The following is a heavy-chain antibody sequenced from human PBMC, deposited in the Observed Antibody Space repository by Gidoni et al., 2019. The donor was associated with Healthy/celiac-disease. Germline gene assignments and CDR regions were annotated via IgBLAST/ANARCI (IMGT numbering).Heavy chain of an antibody. V-gene: IGHV4-39*07. Sequence: QLQLQESGPGLVKPSETLSLTCTVSGCSISSSSYYWGWIRQPPGKGLEWIGSIYYSGSTYYNPSLKSRVTISVDTSKNQFSLKLSSVTAADTAVYYCARVRGYGGDDYWGQGTLVTVSS. J-gene: IGHJ4*02. CDR3: ARVRGYGGDDY. CDR2: IYYSGST. CDR1: GCSISSSSYY. D-gene: IGHD4-17*01.